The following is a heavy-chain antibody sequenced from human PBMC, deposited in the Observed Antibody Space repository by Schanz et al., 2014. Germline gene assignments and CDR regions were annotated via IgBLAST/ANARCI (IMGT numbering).Heavy chain of an antibody. CDR2: IKHDGSEK. CDR3: ARDDGGGYNQIDY. D-gene: IGHD5-12*01. J-gene: IGHJ4*02. CDR1: GFTFSNYW. V-gene: IGHV3-7*01. Sequence: EVQLVESGGGLVQPGGSLRLSCAASGFTFSNYWMSWVRQAPGKGLEWVAYIKHDGSEKYHVDSVKGRFTISRDNSKNTLFLEMNSLRLEDTAVYYCARDDGGGYNQIDYWGQGALVTVSS.